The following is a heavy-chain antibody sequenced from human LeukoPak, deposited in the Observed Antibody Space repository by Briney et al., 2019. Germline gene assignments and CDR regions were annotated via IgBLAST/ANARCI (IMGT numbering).Heavy chain of an antibody. Sequence: ASVKVSCKASGGTFISYAISWVRQAPGQGLEWMGGIIPIFGTANYAQKFQGRVTITTDESTSTAYMELSSLRSEDTAVYYCARGRRGAAPDYWGQETLVTVSS. CDR2: IIPIFGTA. V-gene: IGHV1-69*05. CDR1: GGTFISYA. CDR3: ARGRRGAAPDY. J-gene: IGHJ4*02. D-gene: IGHD6-6*01.